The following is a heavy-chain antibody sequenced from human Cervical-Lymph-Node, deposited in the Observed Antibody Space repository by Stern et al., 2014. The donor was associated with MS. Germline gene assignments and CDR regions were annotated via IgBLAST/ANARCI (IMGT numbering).Heavy chain of an antibody. CDR1: GFTFDDYV. D-gene: IGHD3-10*01. J-gene: IGHJ4*02. CDR2: ISWNSGRI. CDR3: AKGLYYGSGSLDY. Sequence: EVQLVQSGGGLVQPGRSLRLSCAASGFTFDDYVMHWVRQAPGKCLELGSGISWNSGRIGYADSVKGRFTISRDNAKNSLYLQMNSLRAEDTALYYCAKGLYYGSGSLDYWGQGTLVTVSS. V-gene: IGHV3-9*01.